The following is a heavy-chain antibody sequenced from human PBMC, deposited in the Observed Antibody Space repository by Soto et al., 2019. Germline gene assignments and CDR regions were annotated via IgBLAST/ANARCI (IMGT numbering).Heavy chain of an antibody. Sequence: GASVKVSCKASGGSFSNFGISWVRQAPGQGLEWMGGIVPVFGRPNYAQRFRGRLTITADESTSTGYMELTSLRSDDTAVYYCAREGSGYNFWGQGTQVTVSS. D-gene: IGHD5-12*01. V-gene: IGHV1-69*13. CDR2: IVPVFGRP. CDR3: AREGSGYNF. CDR1: GGSFSNFG. J-gene: IGHJ4*02.